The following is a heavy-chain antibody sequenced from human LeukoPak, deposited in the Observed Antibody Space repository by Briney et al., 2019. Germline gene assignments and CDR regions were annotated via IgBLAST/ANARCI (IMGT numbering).Heavy chain of an antibody. CDR3: AKGPKDRAAGGVKKWYDFWSGYSLGLFDY. CDR2: ISGSGGST. J-gene: IGHJ4*02. Sequence: GGSLRLSCAASGFTFSSYAMSWVRQAPGKGLEWVSAISGSGGSTYYADSVKGRFTISRDNSKNTLYLQMNSLRAEDTAVYYCAKGPKDRAAGGVKKWYDFWSGYSLGLFDYWGQGTLVTVSS. V-gene: IGHV3-23*01. CDR1: GFTFSSYA. D-gene: IGHD3-3*01.